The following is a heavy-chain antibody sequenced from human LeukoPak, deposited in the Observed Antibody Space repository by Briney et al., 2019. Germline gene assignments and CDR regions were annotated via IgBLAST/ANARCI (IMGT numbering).Heavy chain of an antibody. D-gene: IGHD3-10*01. CDR2: ISGSGGST. J-gene: IGHJ4*02. Sequence: GGSLRLSCAASGFTFSSYGMSWVRQAPGKGLEWVSAISGSGGSTYYADPVKGRFTISRDNSKNTLYLQMNSLRAEDTAVYYCAKDGLWFGSERRGQGTLVTVSS. CDR3: AKDGLWFGSER. CDR1: GFTFSSYG. V-gene: IGHV3-23*01.